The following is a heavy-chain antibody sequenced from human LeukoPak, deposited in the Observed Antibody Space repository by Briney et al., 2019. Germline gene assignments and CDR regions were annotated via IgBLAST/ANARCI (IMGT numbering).Heavy chain of an antibody. D-gene: IGHD6-13*01. J-gene: IGHJ4*02. CDR1: GLTVRSNY. V-gene: IGHV3-11*01. CDR3: ARLGIITAAGSNDY. Sequence: GGPLRLSCSASGLTVRSNYMTWVRQAPGKGLEWVSYISYSGDTIYYADSVKGRFTVSRDNAKNSLYLKMTSLRAEDTAVYYCARLGIITAAGSNDYWGQGTLVTVSS. CDR2: ISYSGDTI.